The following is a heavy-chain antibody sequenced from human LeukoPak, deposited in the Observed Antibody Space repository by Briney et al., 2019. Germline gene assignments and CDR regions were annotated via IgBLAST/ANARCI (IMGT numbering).Heavy chain of an antibody. CDR2: INWNGGST. CDR3: ARGGYGDSSGYYFGY. D-gene: IGHD3-22*01. Sequence: RPGGSLRLSCAASGFTFDDYGMSWVRQAPGKGLEWVSGINWNGGSTGYADSVKGRFTISRDNSKNSLYLQMNSLRAEDTAVYYCARGGYGDSSGYYFGYWGQGTLVTVSS. V-gene: IGHV3-20*04. CDR1: GFTFDDYG. J-gene: IGHJ4*02.